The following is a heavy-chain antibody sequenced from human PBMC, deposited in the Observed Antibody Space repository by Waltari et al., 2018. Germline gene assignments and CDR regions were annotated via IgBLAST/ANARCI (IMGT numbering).Heavy chain of an antibody. CDR3: ACNRQWLGSAVDV. CDR1: GFTFSIYW. Sequence: EVQLVESGGGLVQPGGSLRLSCAASGFTFSIYWMHWVRQAPGKGLVGVSRINSDGSSTSYADSVKGRFTISRDNAKNTLYLQMNSLRAEDTAVYYCACNRQWLGSAVDVWGQGTTVTVSS. D-gene: IGHD6-19*01. CDR2: INSDGSST. J-gene: IGHJ6*02. V-gene: IGHV3-74*01.